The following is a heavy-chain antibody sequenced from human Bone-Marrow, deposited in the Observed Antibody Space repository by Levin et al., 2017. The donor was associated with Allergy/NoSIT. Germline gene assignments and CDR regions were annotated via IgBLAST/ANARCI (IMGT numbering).Heavy chain of an antibody. Sequence: PSETLSLTCTVSGASIRSYHWSWIRQPPGKGLEWIGYMSHSGSTNYNPSLKSRVTISVDTSKNQFSLKLRSVTAADTAVYYCARDSRDYGDYGGYFDYWGRGTLVTVSS. V-gene: IGHV4-59*01. J-gene: IGHJ4*02. CDR1: GASIRSYH. CDR2: MSHSGST. D-gene: IGHD4-17*01. CDR3: ARDSRDYGDYGGYFDY.